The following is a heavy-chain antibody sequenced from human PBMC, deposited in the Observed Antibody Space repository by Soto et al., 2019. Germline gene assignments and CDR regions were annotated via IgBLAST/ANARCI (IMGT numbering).Heavy chain of an antibody. Sequence: PGGSLRLSCTASGFIFISYAMCWGRQAPGKGLEWVSGIIGSGGSSYYAGSVKGRFTISRDNSKHTLYLQMNSLRAEDTAIYYCAKKIRGGFWFGESDDAFDVWGQGAKVTVSS. J-gene: IGHJ3*01. CDR3: AKKIRGGFWFGESDDAFDV. D-gene: IGHD3-10*01. V-gene: IGHV3-23*01. CDR2: IIGSGGSS. CDR1: GFIFISYA.